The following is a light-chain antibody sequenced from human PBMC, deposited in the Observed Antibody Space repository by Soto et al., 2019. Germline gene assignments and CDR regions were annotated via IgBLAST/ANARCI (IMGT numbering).Light chain of an antibody. CDR3: SSYTTSNTRQVV. V-gene: IGLV2-14*03. CDR2: DVS. J-gene: IGLJ1*01. Sequence: LTQPASVSGSPGQSITISCTGTSSDVGGYNYVSWYQHHPGKAPKLMIFDVSNRPSGVSNRFSGSKSGNTASLTISGLQPEDEADYYCSSYTTSNTRQVVFGTGTKVTV. CDR1: SSDVGGYNY.